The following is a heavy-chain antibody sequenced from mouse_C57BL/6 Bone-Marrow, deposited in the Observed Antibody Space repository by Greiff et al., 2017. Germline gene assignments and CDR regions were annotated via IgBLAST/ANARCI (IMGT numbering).Heavy chain of an antibody. J-gene: IGHJ1*03. V-gene: IGHV1-54*01. D-gene: IGHD1-1*01. CDR3: ARGYYGSSYWCFGV. CDR1: GYAFTNYL. Sequence: VQLQQPGAELVRPGTSVKVSCKASGYAFTNYLIEWVKQRPGQGLEWIGVINPGSGGTNYNEKFKGKATLTADKSSSTAYMQLSSLTSEGSAVYFWARGYYGSSYWCFGVWGTGTSVTVSS. CDR2: INPGSGGT.